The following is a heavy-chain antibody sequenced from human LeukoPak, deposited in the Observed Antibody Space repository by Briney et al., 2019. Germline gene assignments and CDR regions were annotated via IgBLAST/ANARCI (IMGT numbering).Heavy chain of an antibody. D-gene: IGHD3-10*01. Sequence: GGSLRLSCAASGFTFSKYYMSWIRQAPGKGLEWISYIVNSGGTTSYADSVQDRFTISSDDAKNSLYLQMNSLRAEDTAVYYCAGGYGSGSYSAWGQGIPVTVSS. CDR3: AGGYGSGSYSA. CDR1: GFTFSKYY. V-gene: IGHV3-11*01. CDR2: IVNSGGTT. J-gene: IGHJ5*02.